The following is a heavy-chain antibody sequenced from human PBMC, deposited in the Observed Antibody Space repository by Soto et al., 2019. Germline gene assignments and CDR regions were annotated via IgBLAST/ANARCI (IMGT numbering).Heavy chain of an antibody. V-gene: IGHV4-59*08. CDR2: IYYSGST. Sequence: PSETLSLTCTVSGGSISSHYWSWIRQPPGKGLEWIGYIYYSGSTNYNPSLKSRVTISVDTSKNQFSLKLSSVTAADTAVYYCARRLSGSYGQIDYWGQGTLVTVSS. D-gene: IGHD1-26*01. CDR1: GGSISSHY. CDR3: ARRLSGSYGQIDY. J-gene: IGHJ4*02.